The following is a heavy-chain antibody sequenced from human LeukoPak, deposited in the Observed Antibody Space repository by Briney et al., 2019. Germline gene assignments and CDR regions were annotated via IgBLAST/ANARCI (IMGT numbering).Heavy chain of an antibody. Sequence: PGGSLRLSCAASGFTFSSYEMNWVRQAPGKGLEWVSYISSSGSTIYYADSVKGRFPISRDNAKNSLYLQMNSLRAEDAAVYYCARDLTGGYSYGDYWGQGTLVTVSS. CDR2: ISSSGSTI. D-gene: IGHD5-18*01. CDR1: GFTFSSYE. J-gene: IGHJ4*02. V-gene: IGHV3-48*03. CDR3: ARDLTGGYSYGDY.